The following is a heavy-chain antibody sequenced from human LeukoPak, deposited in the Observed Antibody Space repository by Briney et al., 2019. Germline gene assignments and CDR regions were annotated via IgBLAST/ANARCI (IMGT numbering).Heavy chain of an antibody. D-gene: IGHD3-22*01. J-gene: IGHJ2*01. V-gene: IGHV4-4*07. CDR2: IYTSGST. CDR1: GGSISSYY. CDR3: ARGPITMIVTWYFDL. Sequence: SETLSLTCTVSGGSISSYYWSWIRQPAGKGLEWIGRIYTSGSTNYNPSLKSRVTMSVDTSKNQFSLKLSSVTAADTAVYYCARGPITMIVTWYFDLWGRGTLVTVSS.